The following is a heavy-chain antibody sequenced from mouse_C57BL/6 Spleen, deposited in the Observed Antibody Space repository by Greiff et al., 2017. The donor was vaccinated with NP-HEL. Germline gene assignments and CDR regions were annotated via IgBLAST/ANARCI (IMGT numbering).Heavy chain of an antibody. J-gene: IGHJ3*01. CDR3: ARTGSAWFAY. D-gene: IGHD4-1*01. V-gene: IGHV5-17*01. CDR2: ISSGSSTI. Sequence: EVKLVESGGGLVKPGGSLKLSCAASGFTFSDYGMHWVRQAPETGLEWVAYISSGSSTIYYADTVKGRFTISRDNAKNTLFLQMTSLRSEDTAMYYCARTGSAWFAYWGQGTLVTVSA. CDR1: GFTFSDYG.